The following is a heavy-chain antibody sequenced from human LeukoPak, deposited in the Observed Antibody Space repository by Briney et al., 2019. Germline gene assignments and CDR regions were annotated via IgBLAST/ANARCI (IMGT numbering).Heavy chain of an antibody. CDR1: GGSISSYY. CDR3: AREKTGGTWFDP. V-gene: IGHV4-59*01. D-gene: IGHD7-27*01. Sequence: PSETLSLTCTVSGGSISSYYWSWIRQPPGKGLEWIGYIYYSGSTNYNPSLKSRVTISVDTSKSQFSLKLSSVTAADTAVYYCAREKTGGTWFDPWGQGTLVTVSS. J-gene: IGHJ5*02. CDR2: IYYSGST.